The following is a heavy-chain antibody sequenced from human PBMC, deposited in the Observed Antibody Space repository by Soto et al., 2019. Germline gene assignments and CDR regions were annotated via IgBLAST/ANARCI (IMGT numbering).Heavy chain of an antibody. CDR3: ARGDTVTYDY. V-gene: IGHV4-59*01. J-gene: IGHJ4*02. CDR2: IYYSGST. D-gene: IGHD4-17*01. CDR1: GGSISSYY. Sequence: SETLSLTCTVSGGSISSYYWSWIRQPPGKGLEWIGYIYYSGSTNYNPSLKSRVTISVDTSKNQFSLKLSSVTAADTAVYYCARGDTVTYDYWGQETLVPVPS.